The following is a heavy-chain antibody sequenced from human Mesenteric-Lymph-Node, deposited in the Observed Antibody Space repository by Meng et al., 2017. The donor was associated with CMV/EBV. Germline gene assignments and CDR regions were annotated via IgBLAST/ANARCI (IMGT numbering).Heavy chain of an antibody. CDR1: GYTFTGYY. V-gene: IGHV1-2*02. Sequence: ASVKVSCKASGYTFTGYYMHWVRQAPGQGLEWMGWINPNSGGTNYAQKFQGRVTMTRDTSISTAYMELSRLRSDDTAVYYCARAVGSWTQVTYYFDYWGQGTLVTVSS. D-gene: IGHD6-13*01. J-gene: IGHJ4*02. CDR2: INPNSGGT. CDR3: ARAVGSWTQVTYYFDY.